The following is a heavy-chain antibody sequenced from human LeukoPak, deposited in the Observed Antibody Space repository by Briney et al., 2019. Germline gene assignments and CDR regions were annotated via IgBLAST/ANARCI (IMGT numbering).Heavy chain of an antibody. CDR3: AKESSGYDFDY. CDR2: TSGSGVNS. CDR1: GFTLRSYD. J-gene: IGHJ4*02. D-gene: IGHD5-12*01. Sequence: GGSLRLSCAASGFTLRSYDMSWVRQAPGKVLEWVAATSGSGVNSSYADSVRGRFTTSRDNSQNTLYLQMDSLRAEDTALYYCAKESSGYDFDYWGQGTLVTVSS. V-gene: IGHV3-23*01.